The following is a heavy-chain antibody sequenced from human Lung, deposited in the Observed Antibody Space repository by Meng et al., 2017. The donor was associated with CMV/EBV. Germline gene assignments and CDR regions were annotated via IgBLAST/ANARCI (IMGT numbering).Heavy chain of an antibody. Sequence: CKASGYNFTNYYIHWVRQAPGQGLEWMGWIDPNSGDTNFAQNFQGRVSMTRDTSTTTAHIELTSLTSDDTALYYCAREGMSTPSAADSWGQGTLVTVSS. CDR3: AREGMSTPSAADS. D-gene: IGHD6-25*01. J-gene: IGHJ4*02. CDR2: IDPNSGDT. CDR1: GYNFTNYY. V-gene: IGHV1-2*02.